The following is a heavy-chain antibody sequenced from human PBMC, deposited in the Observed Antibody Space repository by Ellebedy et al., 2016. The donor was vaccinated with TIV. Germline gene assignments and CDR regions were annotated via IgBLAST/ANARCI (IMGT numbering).Heavy chain of an antibody. J-gene: IGHJ4*02. Sequence: GESLKISCAASGFTFSSYSMNWVRQAPGKGLEWVSSISSSSSYIYYADSVKGRFTISRDNAKNSLYLQMNSLRAEDTAVYYCARDLEGIAVAGTLDYWGQGTLVTVSS. D-gene: IGHD6-19*01. CDR3: ARDLEGIAVAGTLDY. CDR2: ISSSSSYI. CDR1: GFTFSSYS. V-gene: IGHV3-21*01.